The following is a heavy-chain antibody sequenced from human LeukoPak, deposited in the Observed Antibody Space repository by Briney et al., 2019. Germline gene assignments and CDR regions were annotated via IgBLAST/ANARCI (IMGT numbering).Heavy chain of an antibody. CDR2: IYDGDNA. Sequence: GGSLRLSCVASGFALSTTYMSWVRQAPGKGLEWVSVIYDGDNANYGDSVKGRFTVSRDFSTHTLYLQMNSLRVDDTAVYYCARVYGSGSFNLWGQGTLVTVSS. CDR3: ARVYGSGSFNL. D-gene: IGHD3-10*01. CDR1: GFALSTTY. V-gene: IGHV3-66*01. J-gene: IGHJ5*02.